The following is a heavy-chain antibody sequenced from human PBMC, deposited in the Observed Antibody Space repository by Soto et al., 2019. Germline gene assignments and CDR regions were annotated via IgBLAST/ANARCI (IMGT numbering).Heavy chain of an antibody. J-gene: IGHJ5*02. CDR3: AREADVLSRFDP. CDR1: GFTFSSYS. D-gene: IGHD3-10*02. CDR2: ISSSSSTI. Sequence: EVQLVESGGGLVQPGGSLRLSCAASGFTFSSYSMNWVRQAPGKGLEWVSYISSSSSTIYYADSVKGRFTISRDKAKNSPYLQMNSMRAEDTAVYYCAREADVLSRFDPFGEGTLVTVSS. V-gene: IGHV3-48*01.